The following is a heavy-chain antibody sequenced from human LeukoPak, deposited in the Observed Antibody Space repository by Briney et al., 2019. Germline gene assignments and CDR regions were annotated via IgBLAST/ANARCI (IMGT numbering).Heavy chain of an antibody. Sequence: ASVKVSCKASGGTFSSYAISWVRQAPGQGLEWMGGIIPIFGTANYAQKFQGRVTITADESTSTAYMELSSLRSEDTAVYYCATLPPAVGSYSSSSVLSWFDPWGQGTLVTVSS. CDR2: IIPIFGTA. CDR3: ATLPPAVGSYSSSSVLSWFDP. D-gene: IGHD6-6*01. V-gene: IGHV1-69*13. J-gene: IGHJ5*02. CDR1: GGTFSSYA.